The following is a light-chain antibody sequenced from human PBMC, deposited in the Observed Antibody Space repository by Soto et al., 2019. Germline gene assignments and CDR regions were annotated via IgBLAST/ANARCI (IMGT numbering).Light chain of an antibody. CDR3: QQYGSSLWT. V-gene: IGKV3-20*01. CDR2: DAS. Sequence: EIVLTQSPGTLSLSPGEGATLSCRASQSVSSNLAWYQQKPGQAPRLLIYDASNRATGIPDRFSGSGSGTDFTLTIRRLEPEDFAVYYCQQYGSSLWTFGQGTKVDIK. CDR1: QSVSSN. J-gene: IGKJ1*01.